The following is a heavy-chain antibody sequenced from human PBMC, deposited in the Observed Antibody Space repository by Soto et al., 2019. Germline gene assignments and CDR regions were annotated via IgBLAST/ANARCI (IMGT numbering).Heavy chain of an antibody. Sequence: GGSLRLSCAASGFTFDDYAMHWVRQAPGKGLEWVSGISWNSGSIGYADSVKGRFTISRDNAKNSLYLQMNSLRAEDTALYYCAKALVAATPDASFDYWGQGTLVTVSS. J-gene: IGHJ4*02. V-gene: IGHV3-9*01. D-gene: IGHD2-15*01. CDR1: GFTFDDYA. CDR2: ISWNSGSI. CDR3: AKALVAATPDASFDY.